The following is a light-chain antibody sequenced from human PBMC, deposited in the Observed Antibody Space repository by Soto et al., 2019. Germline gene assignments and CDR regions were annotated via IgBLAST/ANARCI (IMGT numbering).Light chain of an antibody. CDR2: DAS. CDR1: QSVGSY. J-gene: IGKJ4*01. V-gene: IGKV3-11*01. Sequence: EIVLTQSPATLSLSPGDGATLSCRASQSVGSYLAWYQQKPGQAPRLLIYDASNRATGIPARFSGSGSGTDFTLTISSLEPEDFAVYYCQHRSDWPLTFGGGTKVEIK. CDR3: QHRSDWPLT.